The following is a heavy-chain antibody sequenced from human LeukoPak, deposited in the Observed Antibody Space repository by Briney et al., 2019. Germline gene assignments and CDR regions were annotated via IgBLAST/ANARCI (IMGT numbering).Heavy chain of an antibody. V-gene: IGHV3-74*01. CDR2: IKSDGSST. CDR1: GFTFSRYW. Sequence: GGSLRLPCAASGFTFSRYWMHWVRQGAGKGLVWVSRIKSDGSSTSYADSVQGRFTISRDNAKNTLYLEMNSLRVEDTAVYYCARDEEGDFYYYYMDVWGKGTTVTVSS. CDR3: ARDEEGDFYYYYMDV. D-gene: IGHD2-21*02. J-gene: IGHJ6*03.